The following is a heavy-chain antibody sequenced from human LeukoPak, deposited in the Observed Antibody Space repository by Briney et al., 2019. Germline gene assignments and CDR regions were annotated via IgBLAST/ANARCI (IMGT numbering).Heavy chain of an antibody. J-gene: IGHJ4*02. V-gene: IGHV3-23*01. Sequence: GGSLRLSCAASGFTFSSYAMSWVRQAPGKGLEWVSAISGSGGSTYYADSVKGRFTISRDNSKNTLYLQTNSLRAEDTAVYYCARELYYGGTLDYWGQGTLVTVSS. CDR1: GFTFSSYA. CDR3: ARELYYGGTLDY. D-gene: IGHD4-23*01. CDR2: ISGSGGST.